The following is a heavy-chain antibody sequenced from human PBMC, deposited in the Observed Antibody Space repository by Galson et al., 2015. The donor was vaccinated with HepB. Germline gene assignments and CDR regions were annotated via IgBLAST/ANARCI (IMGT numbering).Heavy chain of an antibody. D-gene: IGHD2-15*01. Sequence: SLRLSCAPSGFTFRDYAVQWVRQAPGKGLEWVAVMSYDESNKYYADSVKGRFTISRDNSKNTLYLQMNSLRDEDTAVYYCARGSGGFCSGGSCFTPFDYWGQGTLVTVSS. CDR1: GFTFRDYA. CDR2: MSYDESNK. CDR3: ARGSGGFCSGGSCFTPFDY. J-gene: IGHJ4*02. V-gene: IGHV3-30*04.